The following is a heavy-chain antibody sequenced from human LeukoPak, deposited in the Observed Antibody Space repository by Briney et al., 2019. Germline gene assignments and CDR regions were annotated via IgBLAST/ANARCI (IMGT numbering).Heavy chain of an antibody. Sequence: SQTLPLTCTVSGGSISSGGYYWSWIRQHPGKGLEWIGYIYYSGSTYYNPSLKSRVAISVDMSKNQFSLKLSSVTAADTAVYYCANSGYDRVKFDNWGQGTLVTVSS. CDR2: IYYSGST. D-gene: IGHD5-12*01. CDR1: GGSISSGGYY. J-gene: IGHJ4*02. V-gene: IGHV4-31*03. CDR3: ANSGYDRVKFDN.